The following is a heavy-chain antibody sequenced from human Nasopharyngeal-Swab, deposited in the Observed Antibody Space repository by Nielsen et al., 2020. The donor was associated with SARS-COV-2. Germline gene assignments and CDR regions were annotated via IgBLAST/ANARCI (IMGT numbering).Heavy chain of an antibody. J-gene: IGHJ4*02. D-gene: IGHD6-6*01. Sequence: SETLSLTCTVPGGSVSSGSYYWSWIRQPPGKGLEWIGYIYYSGSTNYNPSLKSRVTISVDTSKNQFSLKLSSVTAADTAVYYCARGERRAARPPGGYFDYWGQGTLVTVSS. CDR3: ARGERRAARPPGGYFDY. CDR2: IYYSGST. V-gene: IGHV4-61*01. CDR1: GGSVSSGSYY.